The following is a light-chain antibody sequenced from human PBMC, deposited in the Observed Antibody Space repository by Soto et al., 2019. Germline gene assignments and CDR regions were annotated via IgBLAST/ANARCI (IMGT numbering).Light chain of an antibody. Sequence: EIVMTQSPATLSVSPGERATLSCRASQSVSSNLAWYEHTPGQAPRLLIYGASTRAPGIPARFSGSGSGTEFTLTISSLQSEDFAVYYCQQYNNWPRTFGQGTRVDIK. CDR3: QQYNNWPRT. J-gene: IGKJ1*01. CDR2: GAS. V-gene: IGKV3D-15*01. CDR1: QSVSSN.